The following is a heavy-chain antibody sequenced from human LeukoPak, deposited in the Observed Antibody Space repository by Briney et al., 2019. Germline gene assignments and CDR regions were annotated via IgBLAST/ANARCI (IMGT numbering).Heavy chain of an antibody. V-gene: IGHV3-23*01. CDR3: AKDQAGGISDVVDY. CDR2: ISGSGGST. CDR1: GFTFSSYA. D-gene: IGHD3-16*01. Sequence: GGSLRLSCAASGFTFSSYAMSWVRQAPGKGLGWVSAISGSGGSTYYADSVKGRFTISRDNPKNTLYLQMNSLRAEDTAVYYCAKDQAGGISDVVDYWGQGTLVTVSS. J-gene: IGHJ4*02.